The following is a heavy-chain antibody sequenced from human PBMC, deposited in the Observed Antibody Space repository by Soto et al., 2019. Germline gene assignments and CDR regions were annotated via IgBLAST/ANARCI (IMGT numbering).Heavy chain of an antibody. Sequence: PSETLSLTCTVSGGSISSGGYYWSWIRQHPGKGLEWIGYIYYGGSTYYNPSLKSRVTISVDTSKNQFSLKLSSVTAADTAVYYCASAQGDYYDSSGYVEYFQHWGQGTLVTVSS. CDR1: GGSISSGGYY. J-gene: IGHJ1*01. CDR3: ASAQGDYYDSSGYVEYFQH. V-gene: IGHV4-31*03. CDR2: IYYGGST. D-gene: IGHD3-22*01.